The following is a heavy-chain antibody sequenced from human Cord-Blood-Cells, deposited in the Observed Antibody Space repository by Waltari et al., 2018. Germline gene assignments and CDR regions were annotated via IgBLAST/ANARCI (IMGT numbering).Heavy chain of an antibody. Sequence: VQLVQSGAEVKKPGASVKVSCKASGYTFTSYAMHWVRQAPGQRLEWMGWINAGNGNTKYSQKFQGRVTITRDTSASTAYMELSSLRSEDTAVYYCARDELRLLWVDAFDIWGQGTMVTVSS. J-gene: IGHJ3*02. V-gene: IGHV1-3*01. CDR1: GYTFTSYA. CDR3: ARDELRLLWVDAFDI. D-gene: IGHD2-2*01. CDR2: INAGNGNT.